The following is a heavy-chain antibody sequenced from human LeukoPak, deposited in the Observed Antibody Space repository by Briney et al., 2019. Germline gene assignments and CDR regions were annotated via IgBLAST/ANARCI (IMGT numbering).Heavy chain of an antibody. CDR3: AILSLCCSSTSCYLGHLDY. J-gene: IGHJ4*02. CDR1: GGSISSYY. CDR2: IYYSWST. Sequence: SETLSLTCTVSGGSISSYYWSWIRQPPGKGLEWIGYIYYSWSTNYNPSLKSRVTISIDTSKNQFSLKLSSVTAADTAVYYCAILSLCCSSTSCYLGHLDYWRQGPLVSVSS. D-gene: IGHD2-2*01. V-gene: IGHV4-59*01.